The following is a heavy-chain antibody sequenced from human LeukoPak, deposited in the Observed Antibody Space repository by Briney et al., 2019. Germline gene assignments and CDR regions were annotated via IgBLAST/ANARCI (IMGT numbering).Heavy chain of an antibody. J-gene: IGHJ4*02. CDR1: GFPFSSYD. Sequence: GGSLRLLCAASGFPFSSYDMLWVRQSPGKGVVWVSAFSGSGGSTYYADSVKSRFTISRDNSKNTLYLQMNSLRAEDTAVHCCAKGDRRAEDFGYWGQGTLVTVSS. D-gene: IGHD2-21*02. CDR2: FSGSGGST. V-gene: IGHV3-23*01. CDR3: AKGDRRAEDFGY.